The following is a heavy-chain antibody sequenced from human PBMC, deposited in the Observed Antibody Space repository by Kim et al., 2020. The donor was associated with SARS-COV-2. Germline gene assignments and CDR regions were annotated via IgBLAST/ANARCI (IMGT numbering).Heavy chain of an antibody. D-gene: IGHD3-16*02. V-gene: IGHV1-18*01. CDR1: GYTFTNYG. CDR2: ISAYNGDT. CDR3: ARDLAFVWGSYRPFDY. Sequence: ASVKVSCKASGYTFTNYGISWVRQAPGQGLEWMGWISAYNGDTNYAQKLQGRVTMTTDTSTSTAYMELRSLRSDDTGVYYCARDLAFVWGSYRPFDYWGQGTLVTVSS. J-gene: IGHJ4*02.